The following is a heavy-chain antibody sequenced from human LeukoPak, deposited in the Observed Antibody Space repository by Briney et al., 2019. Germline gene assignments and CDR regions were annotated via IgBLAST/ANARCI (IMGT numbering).Heavy chain of an antibody. V-gene: IGHV3-48*04. CDR1: GFFFSRFD. Sequence: GGSLRLSCETSGFFFSRFDMNWVRQAPGKGLEWVSSISRNNDNIYYTESVRGRFTVSRDNAENSVSLQMNSLRVEDTATYYCARDPEVFRGGEIDNGHWGQGTLVTVPS. CDR2: ISRNNDNI. D-gene: IGHD3-10*01. J-gene: IGHJ4*02. CDR3: ARDPEVFRGGEIDNGH.